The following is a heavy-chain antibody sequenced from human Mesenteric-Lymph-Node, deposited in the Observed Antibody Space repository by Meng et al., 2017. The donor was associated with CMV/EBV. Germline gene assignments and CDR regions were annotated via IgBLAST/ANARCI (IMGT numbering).Heavy chain of an antibody. V-gene: IGHV3-23*01. D-gene: IGHD3-22*01. J-gene: IGHJ4*02. CDR3: AKAHYYDSSGYEDY. CDR1: RFSFPYYA. Sequence: GGSLRLSCAASRFSFPYYAMSWVRQAPGKGLEWVSAISGSGDSTYYADSVKGRFTVSRDNAKNSLYVQMHSLRAEDTALYYCAKAHYYDSSGYEDYWGQGTLVTVSS. CDR2: ISGSGDST.